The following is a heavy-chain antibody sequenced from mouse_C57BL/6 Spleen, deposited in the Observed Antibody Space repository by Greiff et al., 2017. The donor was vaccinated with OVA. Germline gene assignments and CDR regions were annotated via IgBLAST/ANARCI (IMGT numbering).Heavy chain of an antibody. Sequence: EVKLMESGGGLVKPGGSLKLSCAASGFTFSDYGMHWVRQAPEKGLEWVAYISSGSSTIYYADTVKGRFTISRDNAKNTLFLQMTSLRSEDTAMYYCAREIIITTVVGYFDYWGQGTTLTVSS. V-gene: IGHV5-17*01. CDR3: AREIIITTVVGYFDY. J-gene: IGHJ2*01. CDR2: ISSGSSTI. D-gene: IGHD1-1*01. CDR1: GFTFSDYG.